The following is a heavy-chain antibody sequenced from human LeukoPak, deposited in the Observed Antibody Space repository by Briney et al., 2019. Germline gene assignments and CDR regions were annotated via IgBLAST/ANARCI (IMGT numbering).Heavy chain of an antibody. CDR2: INPSGGST. J-gene: IGHJ4*02. Sequence: ASMKVSCKASGYTFTSYYMHWVRQAPGQGLEWMGIINPSGGSTSYAQKFQGRVTMTRDTSTSTVYMELSSLRSEDTAVYYCARPVDVVGVVATIFDYWGQGTLVTVSS. V-gene: IGHV1-46*01. CDR3: ARPVDVVGVVATIFDY. D-gene: IGHD5-12*01. CDR1: GYTFTSYY.